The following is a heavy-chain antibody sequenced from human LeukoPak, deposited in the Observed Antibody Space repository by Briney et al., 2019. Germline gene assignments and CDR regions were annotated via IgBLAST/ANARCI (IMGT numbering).Heavy chain of an antibody. V-gene: IGHV3-30*02. CDR1: GFTFSSYG. CDR2: IRYDGSNK. D-gene: IGHD5-12*01. J-gene: IGHJ4*02. CDR3: ARVESIIVATEHFDY. Sequence: GGSLRLSCAASGFTFSSYGMHWVRQAPGKGLEWVAFIRYDGSNKYYADSVKGRFTISRDNSKNTLYLQMNSLRAEDTAVYYCARVESIIVATEHFDYWGQGTLVTVSS.